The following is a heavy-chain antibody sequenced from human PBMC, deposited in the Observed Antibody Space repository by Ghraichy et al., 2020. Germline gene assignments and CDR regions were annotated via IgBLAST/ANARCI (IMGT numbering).Heavy chain of an antibody. CDR2: IYYSGST. V-gene: IGHV4-59*01. Sequence: SQTLSLTCTVSGGSLNNYYWSWIRQPPGKGLDWIGNIYYSGSTNYNPSLKSRISISVDTSRTQFSLKLSSVTDADTAIYYCARGTIFGVVTNWGQGTLVTVAS. CDR1: GGSLNNYY. D-gene: IGHD3-3*01. J-gene: IGHJ4*02. CDR3: ARGTIFGVVTN.